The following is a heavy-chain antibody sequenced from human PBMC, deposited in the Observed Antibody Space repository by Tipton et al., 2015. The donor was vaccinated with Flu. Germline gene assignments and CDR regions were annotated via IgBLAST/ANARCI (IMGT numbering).Heavy chain of an antibody. CDR3: ARVTGAATAYAMDV. CDR1: GFSVTNNY. J-gene: IGHJ6*02. D-gene: IGHD2-15*01. CDR2: TYSGGTT. V-gene: IGHV3-53*01. Sequence: VQLVQSGGGLIQRGGSLRLSCAVSGFSVTNNYMTWVRQAPGKGLEWVSVTYSGGTTYYADSVKGRFTISRDTSKNTLFLQMNSLRVEDTALYYCARVTGAATAYAMDVWGQGTTVTVSS.